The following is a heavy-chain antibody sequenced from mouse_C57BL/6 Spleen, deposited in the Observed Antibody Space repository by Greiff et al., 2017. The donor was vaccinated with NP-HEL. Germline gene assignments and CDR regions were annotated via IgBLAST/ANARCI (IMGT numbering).Heavy chain of an antibody. Sequence: VQLQQSGAELVRPGTSVKVSCKASGYAFTNYLIEWVKQRPGQGLEWIGVINPGSGGTNYNEKFKGKATLTADKSSSTAYMQLSSLTSEDSAVYFCARDGDYDYAWYFDVLGTGTTVTVSS. CDR2: INPGSGGT. D-gene: IGHD2-4*01. CDR1: GYAFTNYL. J-gene: IGHJ1*03. CDR3: ARDGDYDYAWYFDV. V-gene: IGHV1-54*01.